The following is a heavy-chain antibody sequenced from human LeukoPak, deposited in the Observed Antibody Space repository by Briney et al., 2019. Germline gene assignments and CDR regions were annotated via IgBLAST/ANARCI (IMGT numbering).Heavy chain of an antibody. CDR1: GGTFSTFG. Sequence: SVKVSCKVSGGTFSTFGISWVRQAPGQGLEWMGRIIPILDITKYARRFQGRVTITADKSSSTAYMELSSLRSEDTAVYYCARAHTGASFFDYWGQGTLVTVSS. D-gene: IGHD7-27*01. J-gene: IGHJ4*02. CDR3: ARAHTGASFFDY. CDR2: IIPILDIT. V-gene: IGHV1-69*04.